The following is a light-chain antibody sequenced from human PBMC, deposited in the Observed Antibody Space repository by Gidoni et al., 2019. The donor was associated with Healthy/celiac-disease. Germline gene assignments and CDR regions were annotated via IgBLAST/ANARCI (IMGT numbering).Light chain of an antibody. CDR2: DAS. J-gene: IGKJ1*01. V-gene: IGKV3-11*01. CDR1: QSVSSD. CDR3: QQRRNWPPERT. Sequence: EIVLTQSPATPSLSPGERATLSCSASQSVSSDLAWYQQKPGHAPTLLIFDASNMATGIPATFSGSGSGTDFALTISSLEPEDFAVYYCQQRRNWPPERTFGQXTKVEIK.